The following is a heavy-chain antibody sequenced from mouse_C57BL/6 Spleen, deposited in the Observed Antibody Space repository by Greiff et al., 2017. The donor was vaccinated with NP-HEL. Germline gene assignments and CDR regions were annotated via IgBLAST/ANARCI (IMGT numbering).Heavy chain of an antibody. CDR2: IYPGSGST. CDR3: SRGVFWDYDSLYAMDY. D-gene: IGHD2-4*01. Sequence: QVQLQQPGAELVKPGASVKMSCKASGYTFTSYWITWVKQRPGQGLEWIGDIYPGSGSTNYNEKFKSKATLTVDTSSSTAYMQLSSLTSEDSAVYYCSRGVFWDYDSLYAMDYWGQGTSVTVSS. J-gene: IGHJ4*01. V-gene: IGHV1-55*01. CDR1: GYTFTSYW.